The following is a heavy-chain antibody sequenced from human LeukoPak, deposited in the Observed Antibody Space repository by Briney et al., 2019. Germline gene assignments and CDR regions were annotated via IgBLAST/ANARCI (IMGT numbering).Heavy chain of an antibody. J-gene: IGHJ4*02. CDR1: GYIFTSYW. CDR3: ARAMVRGVLDY. V-gene: IGHV5-51*01. Sequence: GGSLRISCKGSGYIFTSYWIGWVRQMPGKGLEWMGIIYPGDSDTRYSPSFQGQVTISADKSISTAYLQWSSLKASDTAMYYCARAMVRGVLDYWGQGTLVTVSS. D-gene: IGHD3-10*01. CDR2: IYPGDSDT.